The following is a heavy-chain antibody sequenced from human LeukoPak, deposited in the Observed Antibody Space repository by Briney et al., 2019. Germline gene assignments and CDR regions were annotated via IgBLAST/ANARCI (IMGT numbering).Heavy chain of an antibody. CDR2: IYYSGST. D-gene: IGHD1-1*01. Sequence: SETLSLTCTVSGGSISSGDYYWSWIRQPPGKGLEWIGYIYYSGSTYYNPSLKSRVTISVDTSKNQFSLKLSCVTAADTAVYYCARGTNIRYFQHWGQGTLVTVSS. J-gene: IGHJ1*01. CDR1: GGSISSGDYY. CDR3: ARGTNIRYFQH. V-gene: IGHV4-30-4*08.